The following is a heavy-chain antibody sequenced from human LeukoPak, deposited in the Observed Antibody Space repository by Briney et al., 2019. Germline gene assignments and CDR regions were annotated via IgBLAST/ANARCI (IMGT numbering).Heavy chain of an antibody. CDR2: LFNGGTP. D-gene: IGHD2-2*01. V-gene: IGHV4-59*01. CDR3: ARGGPSSRWFDP. J-gene: IGHJ5*02. Sequence: KPSETLSLTCTVSGGSISRDYWSWIRQPPGRGLEWIAFLFNGGTPDYNPSLKSRITISVVTSRHQFSLNLNSVTAAGTAVYYCARGGPSSRWFDPWGQGILVTVSA. CDR1: GGSISRDY.